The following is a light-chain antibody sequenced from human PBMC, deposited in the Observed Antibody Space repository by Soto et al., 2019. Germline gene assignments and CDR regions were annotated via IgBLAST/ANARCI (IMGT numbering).Light chain of an antibody. J-gene: IGKJ1*01. CDR2: GAS. CDR1: QNIVMS. Sequence: DIQMTQSPSSLSASVGDRVAITCRAGQNIVMSLNWFQQKPGKAPKLLIYGASALQSGVPTRFSGSGSGTDFTLTITSLQPEDFATYYCQHSYNVPRTFGQGTRLDIK. CDR3: QHSYNVPRT. V-gene: IGKV1-39*01.